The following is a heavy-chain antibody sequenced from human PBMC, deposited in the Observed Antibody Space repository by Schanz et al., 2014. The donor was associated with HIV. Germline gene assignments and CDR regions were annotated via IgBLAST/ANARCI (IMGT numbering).Heavy chain of an antibody. CDR2: ISASGTYN. J-gene: IGHJ3*02. D-gene: IGHD6-19*01. CDR3: ARSPDWAGTDAFDI. V-gene: IGHV3-21*01. Sequence: EVQLLESGGGLVQPGGSLRLSCGASGFIFSSYGMSWVRQAPGKGLEWVSSISASGTYNFYGDSVKGRFTISRDNTNNSLYLQMNSLRVEDTAVYYCARSPDWAGTDAFDIWGQGTMVTVSS. CDR1: GFIFSSYG.